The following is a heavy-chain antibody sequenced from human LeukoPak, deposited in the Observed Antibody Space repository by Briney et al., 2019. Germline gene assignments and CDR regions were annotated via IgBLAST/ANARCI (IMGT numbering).Heavy chain of an antibody. D-gene: IGHD6-6*01. CDR2: IKQDGSEE. Sequence: GGSLRLSCAAAGFTFSNYWMSWVRQAPGKGLEWVANIKQDGSEEVYVDSLKGRFTISRDNAKNSLFLQMNTLRAEDTAVYYCARDPYSSTWSYGMDVWGQGTTVTVSS. J-gene: IGHJ6*02. CDR1: GFTFSNYW. V-gene: IGHV3-7*05. CDR3: ARDPYSSTWSYGMDV.